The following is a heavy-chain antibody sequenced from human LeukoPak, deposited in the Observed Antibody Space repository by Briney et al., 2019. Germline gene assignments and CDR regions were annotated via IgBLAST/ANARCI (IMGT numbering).Heavy chain of an antibody. D-gene: IGHD5-18*01. J-gene: IGHJ6*03. CDR1: GGSISSSSYY. CDR2: IYYSGST. CDR3: ARQGRIQLWLPRRYMDV. Sequence: PSETLSLTCTVSGGSISSSSYYWGWIRQPPGKGLEWIGSIYYSGSTYYNPSLKSRVTISVDTSKNQFSLKLSSVTAADTAVYYCARQGRIQLWLPRRYMDVWGKGTTVTVSS. V-gene: IGHV4-39*01.